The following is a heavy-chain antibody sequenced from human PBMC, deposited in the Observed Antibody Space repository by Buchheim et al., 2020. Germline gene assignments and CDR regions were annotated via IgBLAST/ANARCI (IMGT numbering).Heavy chain of an antibody. V-gene: IGHV3-21*01. D-gene: IGHD5-18*01. Sequence: EVQLVESGGGLVQPGGSLRLSCAASGFTFSSYSMNWVRQAPGKGLEWVSSISSSSDYIYYADSVKGRFTISRDNAYNSLYLQMNSLRAEDTAVYYCARDGTSIGYIRGHWFDPWGQGTL. CDR3: ARDGTSIGYIRGHWFDP. CDR2: ISSSSDYI. CDR1: GFTFSSYS. J-gene: IGHJ5*02.